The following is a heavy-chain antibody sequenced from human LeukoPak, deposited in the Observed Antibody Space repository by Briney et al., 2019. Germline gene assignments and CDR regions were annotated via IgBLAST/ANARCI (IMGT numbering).Heavy chain of an antibody. CDR3: ARDGSIAVFGGFY. V-gene: IGHV3-7*01. J-gene: IGHJ4*02. Sequence: GGSLRLSCAASGFIFNRHWMNWVRQAPGKGLEWVANINQGGGERNYVGSVKGRFTISRDNAKNSLYLQMNSLRAEDTAVYYCARDGSIAVFGGFYWGQGTLVTVSS. D-gene: IGHD6-6*01. CDR1: GFIFNRHW. CDR2: INQGGGER.